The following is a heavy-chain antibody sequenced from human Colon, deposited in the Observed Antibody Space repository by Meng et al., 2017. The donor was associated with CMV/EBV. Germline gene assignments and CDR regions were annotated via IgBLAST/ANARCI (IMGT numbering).Heavy chain of an antibody. D-gene: IGHD2-15*01. V-gene: IGHV4-61*01. J-gene: IGHJ5*02. CDR1: GGSASSGSYY. CDR3: ARDIHARFGYCSGGSCYLNWFDP. Sequence: LSPSCTVSGGSASSGSYYWSWIRQPPGKGLEWTGYIYYSGSTNYNPSLKSRVTISVDTSKIQFSLKLSSVTAADTAVYYCARDIHARFGYCSGGSCYLNWFDPWGQGTLVTVSS. CDR2: IYYSGST.